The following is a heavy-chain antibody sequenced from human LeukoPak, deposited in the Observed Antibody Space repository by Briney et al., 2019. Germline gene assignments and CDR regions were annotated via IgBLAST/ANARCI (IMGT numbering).Heavy chain of an antibody. J-gene: IGHJ4*02. CDR1: GFTVSSTY. V-gene: IGHV3-53*01. D-gene: IGHD3-22*01. Sequence: GGSLRLSCTASGFTVSSTYMSWVRQAPGKGLEWVSVIYSGGSTYYADSVKGRFTISRDNSKNTLYLQMNSLRAEDTAVYYCARDPDYYDSSVDYWGQGTLVTVSS. CDR2: IYSGGST. CDR3: ARDPDYYDSSVDY.